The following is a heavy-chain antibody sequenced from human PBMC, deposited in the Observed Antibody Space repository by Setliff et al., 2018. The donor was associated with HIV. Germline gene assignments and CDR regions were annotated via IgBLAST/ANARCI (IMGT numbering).Heavy chain of an antibody. J-gene: IGHJ4*02. CDR1: GGSFSGYD. D-gene: IGHD3-22*01. CDR2: INHSGRT. Sequence: SETLSLTCAVYGGSFSGYDWSWIRQPPGKGLEWIGEINHSGRTNYNPSLNSRVTMSVDTSKNQFSLKLSSVTAADTAVYYCARGGGYDRSGYYPFDYWGQGTPVTVSS. CDR3: ARGGGYDRSGYYPFDY. V-gene: IGHV4-34*01.